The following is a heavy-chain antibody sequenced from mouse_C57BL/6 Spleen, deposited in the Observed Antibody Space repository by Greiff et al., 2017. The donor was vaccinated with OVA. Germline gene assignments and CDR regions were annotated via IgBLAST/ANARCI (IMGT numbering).Heavy chain of an antibody. CDR1: GYTSTSYW. Sequence: QVQLQQPGTELVKPGASVKLSCKASGYTSTSYWMHWVKQRPGQGLEWIGNINPSNGGTNYNEKFKSKATLTVDKSSSTAYMQLSSLTSEDSAVYYCAREGTGTRYFDVWGTGTTVTVSS. D-gene: IGHD4-1*01. CDR2: INPSNGGT. V-gene: IGHV1-53*01. J-gene: IGHJ1*03. CDR3: AREGTGTRYFDV.